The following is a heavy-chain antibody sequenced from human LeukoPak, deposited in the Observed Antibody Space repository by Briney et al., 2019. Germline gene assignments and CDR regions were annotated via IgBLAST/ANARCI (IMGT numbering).Heavy chain of an antibody. CDR2: IRSRDYAGTT. V-gene: IGHV3-49*04. CDR1: GFTFGDYA. CDR3: ARFVPYFDY. Sequence: GGSLRLSCTASGFTFGDYAVSWVRQAPGKGREGVGFIRSRDYAGTTEYAASVKGRFTISRDDSKSIAYLQLNSLKTEDTAVYYCARFVPYFDYWGQGTLVTVSS. D-gene: IGHD3-10*01. J-gene: IGHJ4*02.